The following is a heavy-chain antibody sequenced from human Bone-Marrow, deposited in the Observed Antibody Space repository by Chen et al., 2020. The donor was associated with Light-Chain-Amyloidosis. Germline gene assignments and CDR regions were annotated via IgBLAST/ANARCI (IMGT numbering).Heavy chain of an antibody. CDR1: GFNFSSFG. D-gene: IGHD3-10*01. CDR3: TRKGGYFDF. J-gene: IGHJ4*02. V-gene: IGHV3-23*01. Sequence: GLVQPGGSLRLSCATSGFNFSSFGMSWVRQAPGNGLEWVSTVSGSTVSTYYAGAVKGRFIISRDNSKSTLYLQMNSLRAGDTAVYFCTRKGGYFDFWGQGSLVTVSS. CDR2: VSGSTVST.